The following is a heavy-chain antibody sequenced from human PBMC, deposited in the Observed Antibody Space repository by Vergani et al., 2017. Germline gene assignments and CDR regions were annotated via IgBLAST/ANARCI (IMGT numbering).Heavy chain of an antibody. J-gene: IGHJ3*02. CDR3: ARGPYYYDSSGYRDDAFDI. Sequence: QVQLVPSGAEVKKPGASVKVSCKASGYTFTSYDINWVRQATXQGLEWMGWMNPNSGNTGYAQKFQGRVTMTRNTSISTAFMELSSLRSEDTAVYYCARGPYYYDSSGYRDDAFDIWGQGTMVTVSS. CDR1: GYTFTSYD. D-gene: IGHD3-22*01. CDR2: MNPNSGNT. V-gene: IGHV1-8*01.